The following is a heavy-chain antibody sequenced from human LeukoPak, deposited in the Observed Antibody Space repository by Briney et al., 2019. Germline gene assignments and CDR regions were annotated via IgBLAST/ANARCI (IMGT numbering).Heavy chain of an antibody. CDR1: GFTFSSHS. CDR3: ARDSADGDGFDF. J-gene: IGHJ3*01. Sequence: GGSLRLSCAASGFTFSSHSMNWVRQAPGKGLEWVSYIGSSISTKYYADSVKGRFTISRDNAKSSLYLQMNSLRDEDTAVYYCARDSADGDGFDFWGLGTMVTVSS. V-gene: IGHV3-48*02. CDR2: IGSSISTK.